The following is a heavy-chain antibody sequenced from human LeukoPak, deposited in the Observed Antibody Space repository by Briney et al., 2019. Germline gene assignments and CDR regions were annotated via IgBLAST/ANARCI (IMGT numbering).Heavy chain of an antibody. V-gene: IGHV4-30-4*01. J-gene: IGHJ3*02. CDR1: GGSISSGAYY. CDR3: ARAGGEQGYYYGSPDAFDI. Sequence: TSETLSLTCTVPGGSISSGAYYWSWIRQPPGKGLEWIGYIYHSGNTYYNPSLKSRVAISIDSSKKQFSLNLSSVTAADTAVYYCARAGGEQGYYYGSPDAFDIWGQGTMVTVSS. CDR2: IYHSGNT. D-gene: IGHD3-22*01.